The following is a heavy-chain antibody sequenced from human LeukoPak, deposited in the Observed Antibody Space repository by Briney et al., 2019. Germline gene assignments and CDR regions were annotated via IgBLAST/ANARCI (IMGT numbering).Heavy chain of an antibody. CDR1: GFTFSSYA. D-gene: IGHD1-26*01. CDR2: ISGSGGST. Sequence: PGGSLRLYCAASGFTFSSYAMSWVRQAPGKGLEWVLAISGSGGSTYYAESVEGRFTISSENSKNNLYLQVYSLRAADTAVYYCAKGGSGSYSGFDYSGQGTLVTVSS. J-gene: IGHJ4*02. CDR3: AKGGSGSYSGFDY. V-gene: IGHV3-23*01.